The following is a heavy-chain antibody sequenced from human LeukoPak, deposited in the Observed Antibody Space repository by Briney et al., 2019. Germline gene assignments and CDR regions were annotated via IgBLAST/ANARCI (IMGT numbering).Heavy chain of an antibody. CDR2: ISWNSGSI. V-gene: IGHV3-9*01. CDR1: GFTFDDYA. J-gene: IGHJ6*02. Sequence: GRSLRLSCAASGFTFDDYAMQWVRQAPGKGLEWVSGISWNSGSIGYADSVKGRFTISRDNAKNSLYLQMNSLRAEDTALYYCAKAEPPGRYYYYGMDVWGQGTTVTVSS. D-gene: IGHD1-26*01. CDR3: AKAEPPGRYYYYGMDV.